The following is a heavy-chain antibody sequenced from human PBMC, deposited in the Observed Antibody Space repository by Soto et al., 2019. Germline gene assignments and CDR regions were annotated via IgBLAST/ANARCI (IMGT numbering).Heavy chain of an antibody. CDR1: GFPFSSYW. J-gene: IGHJ4*02. Sequence: EVQLVESGGDLVQQGGSLRLSCTASGFPFSSYWMHWVRHTPGKGLDWVARISGDGVTTYYADSVTGRFTVSRDNAKNTLSLQISGLRAEDTAVYYCAREYYGLLTGYYTDYWGQGTLVSVSS. CDR3: AREYYGLLTGYYTDY. CDR2: ISGDGVTT. D-gene: IGHD3-9*01. V-gene: IGHV3-74*01.